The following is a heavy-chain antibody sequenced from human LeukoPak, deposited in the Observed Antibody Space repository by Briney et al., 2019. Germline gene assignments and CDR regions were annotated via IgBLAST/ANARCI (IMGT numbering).Heavy chain of an antibody. Sequence: GASVNVSCKASGGTFSSYAISWVRQAPGQGLEWMGGIIPIFGTANYAQKFQGRVTITADESTSTAYMGLSSLRSEDTAVYYCARNYLDYYGSGSYEGGLDYWGQGTLVTVSS. D-gene: IGHD3-10*01. CDR2: IIPIFGTA. J-gene: IGHJ4*02. CDR1: GGTFSSYA. CDR3: ARNYLDYYGSGSYEGGLDY. V-gene: IGHV1-69*13.